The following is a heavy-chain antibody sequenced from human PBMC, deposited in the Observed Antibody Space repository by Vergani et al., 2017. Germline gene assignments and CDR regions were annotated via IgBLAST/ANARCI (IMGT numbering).Heavy chain of an antibody. CDR2: IKSKTDGGTT. Sequence: VQLVESGGGVVQPGRSLRLSCAASGFTFSSYGMHWVRQAPGKGLEWVGRIKSKTDGGTTDYAAPVKGRFTISRDDSKNTLYLQMNSLKTEDTAVYYCTTGPYGDYFDYWGQGTLVTVSS. J-gene: IGHJ4*02. D-gene: IGHD4-17*01. CDR3: TTGPYGDYFDY. CDR1: GFTFSSYG. V-gene: IGHV3-15*01.